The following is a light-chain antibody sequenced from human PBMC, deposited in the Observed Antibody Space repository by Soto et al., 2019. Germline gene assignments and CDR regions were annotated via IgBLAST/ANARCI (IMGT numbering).Light chain of an antibody. CDR2: KAS. Sequence: DIQMTQSPSTLSASVGDRVTITCRSSQSISYWLAWYQQKPGKAPNLLIYKASTLESGVPSSFSGSGSGTDFTLTISSLQPDDSATYYRQEYSSYWGLTFGGGTKVEIK. J-gene: IGKJ4*01. V-gene: IGKV1-5*03. CDR1: QSISYW. CDR3: QEYSSYWGLT.